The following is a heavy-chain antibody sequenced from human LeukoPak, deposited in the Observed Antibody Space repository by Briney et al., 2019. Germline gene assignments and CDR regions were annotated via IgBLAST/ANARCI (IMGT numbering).Heavy chain of an antibody. D-gene: IGHD2-21*02. CDR3: ASEPAYCGGDCPYGMDV. J-gene: IGHJ6*02. CDR2: IYYSGST. Sequence: PSETLSLTCTVSGGSISSGGYYWSWIRQHPGKGLEWIGYIYYSGSTYYNPSLKSRVTISVDTSKNQFSLKLSSVTAADTAVYYCASEPAYCGGDCPYGMDVWGQGTTVTVSS. CDR1: GGSISSGGYY. V-gene: IGHV4-31*03.